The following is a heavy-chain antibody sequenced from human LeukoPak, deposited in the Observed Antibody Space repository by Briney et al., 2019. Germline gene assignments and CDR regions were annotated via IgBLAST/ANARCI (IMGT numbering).Heavy chain of an antibody. D-gene: IGHD2-2*01. Sequence: ASVTVSCKVSGYTLTELSMHWVRQAPGKGLEWMGWINPNSGGTNYAQKFQGRVTMTRDTSISTAYMELSRLRSDDTAVYYCAREVPAAIHVGYWGQGTLVTVSS. J-gene: IGHJ4*02. CDR3: AREVPAAIHVGY. CDR1: GYTLTELS. V-gene: IGHV1-2*02. CDR2: INPNSGGT.